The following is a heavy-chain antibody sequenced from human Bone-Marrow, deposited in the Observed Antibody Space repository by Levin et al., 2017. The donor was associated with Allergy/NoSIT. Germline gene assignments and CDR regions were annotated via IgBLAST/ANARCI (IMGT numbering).Heavy chain of an antibody. J-gene: IGHJ4*02. CDR3: VRAKHYSGGSGYQTFDL. CDR2: INVDGREK. Sequence: GALRLSCTASGFDFNTYWMSWLRQAPGKGLEWVANINVDGREKYYVESVRGRFAISRDNSRQTLHLQMNNLRHDDTAMYYCVRAKHYSGGSGYQTFDLWGQGIRVTVSS. CDR1: GFDFNTYW. D-gene: IGHD3-22*01. V-gene: IGHV3-7*01.